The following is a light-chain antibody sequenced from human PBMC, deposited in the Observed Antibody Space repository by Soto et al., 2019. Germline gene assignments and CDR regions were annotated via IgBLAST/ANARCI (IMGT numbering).Light chain of an antibody. CDR1: QSIRSW. CDR3: QEYNSPPRT. CDR2: KAS. J-gene: IGKJ1*01. Sequence: DIQMTQSPSTLSASVGDRVTITCRASQSIRSWLAWYQQKPGKAPKLLIYKASSLETGVPLRFSGSGSGTEFTLTISSLQPEDVAAYYCQEYNSPPRTFGQGTKVYSK. V-gene: IGKV1-5*03.